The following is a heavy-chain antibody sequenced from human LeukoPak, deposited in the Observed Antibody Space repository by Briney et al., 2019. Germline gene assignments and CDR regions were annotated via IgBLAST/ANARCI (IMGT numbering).Heavy chain of an antibody. CDR3: ARGAYYGPSDY. CDR2: INPSGGST. D-gene: IGHD3-10*01. Sequence: ASVKVSCKASGYTFTSYYMHWVRQAPGQGLEWMGIINPSGGSTSYAQKFQGRVTMTTDTSTSTAYMELRSLRSDDTAVYYCARGAYYGPSDYWGQGTLVTVSS. CDR1: GYTFTSYY. J-gene: IGHJ4*02. V-gene: IGHV1-46*01.